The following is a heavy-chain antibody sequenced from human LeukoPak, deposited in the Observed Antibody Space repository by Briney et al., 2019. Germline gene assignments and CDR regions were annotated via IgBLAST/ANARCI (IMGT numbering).Heavy chain of an antibody. Sequence: SETLSLTCAVYGGSFSGYYWSWIRDPPGKGLEWIGEINHSGSTNYNPSLRSRVTISVDTSKNQFSLKLSSVTAADTAVYYCAREYYYDSSGYFYWGQGTLVTVSS. CDR2: INHSGST. CDR3: AREYYYDSSGYFY. CDR1: GGSFSGYY. J-gene: IGHJ4*02. D-gene: IGHD3-22*01. V-gene: IGHV4-34*01.